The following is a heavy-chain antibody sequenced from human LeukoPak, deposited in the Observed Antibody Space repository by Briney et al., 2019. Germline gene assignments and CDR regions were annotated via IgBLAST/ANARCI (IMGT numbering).Heavy chain of an antibody. D-gene: IGHD3-9*01. CDR3: AREGRYFDWLLSYYYYYMDV. Sequence: PSETLSLTCAVYGGSFSGYYWSWIRQPPGKGLEWIGYIYYSGSTNYNPSLKSRVTISVDTSKNQFSLKLSSVTAADTAVYYCAREGRYFDWLLSYYYYYMDVWGKGTTVTVSS. V-gene: IGHV4-59*01. CDR1: GGSFSGYY. CDR2: IYYSGST. J-gene: IGHJ6*03.